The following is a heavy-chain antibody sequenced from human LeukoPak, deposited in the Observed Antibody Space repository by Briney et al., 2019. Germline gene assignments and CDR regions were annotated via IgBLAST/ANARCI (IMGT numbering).Heavy chain of an antibody. Sequence: SETLSLTCTVSGGSISSYYWSWIRQPPGKGLEWIAYIYYSGSTNYNPSLKSRVTISVDTSKNQFSLKLSSVTAADTAVYYCARLNYGSGSYSEPNYYYYYGMDVWGQGTTVTVSS. CDR1: GGSISSYY. J-gene: IGHJ6*02. CDR3: ARLNYGSGSYSEPNYYYYYGMDV. D-gene: IGHD3-10*01. V-gene: IGHV4-59*08. CDR2: IYYSGST.